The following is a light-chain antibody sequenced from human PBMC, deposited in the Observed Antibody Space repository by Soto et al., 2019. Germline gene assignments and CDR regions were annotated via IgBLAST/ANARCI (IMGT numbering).Light chain of an antibody. CDR2: GAS. CDR3: QLYTNWPPWP. V-gene: IGKV3-15*01. J-gene: IGKJ1*01. Sequence: EIVMTQSPATLSVSPGERATLSCRSSQSVSSNVAWYQQKPGQAPRRLIYGASTRATGIPARYSGSGSGTEFTPTVSSLQSEDFAVYYCQLYTNWPPWPFGQGTKLEIK. CDR1: QSVSSN.